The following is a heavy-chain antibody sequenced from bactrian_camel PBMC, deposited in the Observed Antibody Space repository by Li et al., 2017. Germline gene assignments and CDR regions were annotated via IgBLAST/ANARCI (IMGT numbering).Heavy chain of an antibody. V-gene: IGHV3S54*01. J-gene: IGHJ6*01. D-gene: IGHD3*01. Sequence: HVQLVESGGGLVQAGGSPSVSCTVSRHTYSSYCTGWFRQAPGKQREGVAGIYLGTGSIRYADAVKGRFTISRDDAKNTLYLEMSRLKPEDTAIYYCAADLLYGVGYCSAGHQFFNSWGQGTQVTVS. CDR3: AADLLYGVGYCSAGHQFFNS. CDR1: RHTYSSYC. CDR2: IYLGTGSI.